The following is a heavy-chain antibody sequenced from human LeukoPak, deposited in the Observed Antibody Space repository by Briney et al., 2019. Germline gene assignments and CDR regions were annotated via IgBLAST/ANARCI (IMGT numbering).Heavy chain of an antibody. CDR2: IIPIFGTA. CDR3: ASTTPPPIAAPGTRGLGYYGMDV. Sequence: SVKVSCKASGGTFSSYAISWVRQAPGQGLEWMGGIIPIFGTANYAQKFQGRVTITADESTSTAYMELSSLRSADTAVYYCASTTPPPIAAPGTRGLGYYGMDVWGQGTTVTVSS. J-gene: IGHJ6*02. CDR1: GGTFSSYA. D-gene: IGHD6-13*01. V-gene: IGHV1-69*13.